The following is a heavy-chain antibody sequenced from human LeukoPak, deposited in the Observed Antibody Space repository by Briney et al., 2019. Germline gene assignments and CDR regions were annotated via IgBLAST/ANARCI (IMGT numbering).Heavy chain of an antibody. CDR3: ALDGFYCSSTSCHKSFDY. V-gene: IGHV3-23*01. J-gene: IGHJ4*02. CDR2: ISGSGDNA. D-gene: IGHD2-2*01. Sequence: GGSLRVSCAASGFNFRSYAMSWVRQAPGKGLEWVSAISGSGDNANYADSVKGRFTISRDNSKNTLYLQMNSLRAEDTAVYYCALDGFYCSSTSCHKSFDYWGQGTLVTVSS. CDR1: GFNFRSYA.